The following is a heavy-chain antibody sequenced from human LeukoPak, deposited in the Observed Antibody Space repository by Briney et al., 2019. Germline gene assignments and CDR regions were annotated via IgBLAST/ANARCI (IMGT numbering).Heavy chain of an antibody. J-gene: IGHJ4*02. Sequence: ASVKLSRQSSGYTFTAYYLHWVRHAPAQGLEWMGWINTNSGATNDVQRFKGRVTITGDTSISTAYRELTRLTSSDTAVYFCARGWDYYYGVIDYWGQGTLVAVSS. CDR2: INTNSGAT. CDR3: ARGWDYYYGVIDY. D-gene: IGHD3-10*01. CDR1: GYTFTAYY. V-gene: IGHV1-2*02.